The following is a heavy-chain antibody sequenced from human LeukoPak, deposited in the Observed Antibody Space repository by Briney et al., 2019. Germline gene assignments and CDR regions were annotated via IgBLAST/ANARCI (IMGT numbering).Heavy chain of an antibody. Sequence: GRSLRLSCVASGFTFGDHAMHWVRQAPGKGLEWVSGIGWNSGSVGYADSVKGRFTISRDNAENSLYLQMNSLREEDTALYYCSKDIGVVVTAFNIWGHGTLVTVSS. CDR3: SKDIGVVVTAFNI. D-gene: IGHD2-21*02. CDR1: GFTFGDHA. V-gene: IGHV3-9*01. CDR2: IGWNSGSV. J-gene: IGHJ4*01.